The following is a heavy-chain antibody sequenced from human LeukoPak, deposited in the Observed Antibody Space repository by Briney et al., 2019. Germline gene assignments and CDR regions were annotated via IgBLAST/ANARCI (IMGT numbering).Heavy chain of an antibody. CDR2: ISPKSGGT. CDR3: ARGDGGDPLDAFDI. D-gene: IGHD2-21*02. Sequence: ASAKVSCKASGYTFSDYYIHWVRQAPGQGLVWMGWISPKSGGTKHVVNFQGRVTMTRDTSISTAYMELSRLTSDDTAVYYCARGDGGDPLDAFDIWGQGTLVTVSS. J-gene: IGHJ3*02. V-gene: IGHV1-2*02. CDR1: GYTFSDYY.